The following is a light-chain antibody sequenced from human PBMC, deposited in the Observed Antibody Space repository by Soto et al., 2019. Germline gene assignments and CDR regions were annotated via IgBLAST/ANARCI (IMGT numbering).Light chain of an antibody. J-gene: IGKJ1*01. CDR2: AAS. V-gene: IGKV3-20*01. CDR1: QSISAGY. Sequence: LVLTQSPGTLSLSPGERATLSCRASQSISAGYLAWYQQRPGQGPRLLIYAASNRATGIPDRFSGSGSGTDFTLTISRLEDEYFAVYYCQKYGSSWTFGQGTKVEIK. CDR3: QKYGSSWT.